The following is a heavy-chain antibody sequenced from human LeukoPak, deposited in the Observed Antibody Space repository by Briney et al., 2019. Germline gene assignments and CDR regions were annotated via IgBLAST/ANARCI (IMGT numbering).Heavy chain of an antibody. CDR1: GFTFDDYG. J-gene: IGHJ4*02. V-gene: IGHV3-23*01. CDR2: ISGSGGST. Sequence: GGSLRLPCAASGFTFDDYGMSWVRQAPGKGLEWVSAISGSGGSTYYADSVKGRFTISRDNSKNTLYLQMNSLRAEDTAVYYCAKVRQYYDILTGPGFDYWGQGTLVTVSS. CDR3: AKVRQYYDILTGPGFDY. D-gene: IGHD3-9*01.